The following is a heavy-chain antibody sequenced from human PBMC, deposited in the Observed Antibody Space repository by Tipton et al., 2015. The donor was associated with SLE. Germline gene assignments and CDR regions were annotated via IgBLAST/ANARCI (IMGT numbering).Heavy chain of an antibody. J-gene: IGHJ4*02. V-gene: IGHV3-30*18. CDR2: ISYDGSNK. Sequence: RSLRLSCAASGFTFSSYGMHWVRQAPGKGLEWVAVISYDGSNKYYADSVKGRFTISRDNSKNTLYLQMSSLRAEDTAVYYCAKEGIAAAGLGYWGQGTLVTVSS. CDR3: AKEGIAAAGLGY. CDR1: GFTFSSYG. D-gene: IGHD6-13*01.